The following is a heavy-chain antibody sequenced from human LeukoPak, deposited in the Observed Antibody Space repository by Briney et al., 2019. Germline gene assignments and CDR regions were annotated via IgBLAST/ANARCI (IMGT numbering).Heavy chain of an antibody. CDR3: AELGITMIGGV. CDR1: GFTFGSYE. Sequence: AGGSLRLSCAASGFTFGSYEMNWVRQAPGKGREWVSYISSCCSTIYYADSVKGRFTIPRDNAKNSLYLQMNSLRAEDTAVYYCAELGITMIGGVWGKGTTVTISS. D-gene: IGHD3-10*02. V-gene: IGHV3-48*03. J-gene: IGHJ6*04. CDR2: ISSCCSTI.